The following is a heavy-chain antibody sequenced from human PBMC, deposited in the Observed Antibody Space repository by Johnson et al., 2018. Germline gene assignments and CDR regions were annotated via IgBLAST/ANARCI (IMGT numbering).Heavy chain of an antibody. CDR3: ARPPSPGAYVAFDI. V-gene: IGHV3-30*03. Sequence: VQLVETGGGLVQPGGSLRLSCAASGFSFSSYGMDWVRQAPGKGLAWVAVISYDGSNKYYADSVKGRFTISRDNSKSTLYLQMNNLGAEDTAVYYCARPPSPGAYVAFDIWGQGTMVTVSS. CDR1: GFSFSSYG. D-gene: IGHD4-17*01. J-gene: IGHJ3*02. CDR2: ISYDGSNK.